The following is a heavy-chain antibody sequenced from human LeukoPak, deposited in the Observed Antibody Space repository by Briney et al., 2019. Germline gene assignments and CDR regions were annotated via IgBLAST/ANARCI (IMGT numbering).Heavy chain of an antibody. CDR1: GFTFSSYW. Sequence: GGSLRLSSAASGFTFSSYWMSWVRQAPGKGLEWVANIKQDGSEKYYVDTVKGRFTISRDNANNSLYLQMNSMRAEDTAVYYCARVQAYYDVWSGYYYYYYYMDVWGKGTTVTVSS. CDR2: IKQDGSEK. CDR3: ARVQAYYDVWSGYYYYYYYMDV. J-gene: IGHJ6*03. V-gene: IGHV3-7*01. D-gene: IGHD3-3*01.